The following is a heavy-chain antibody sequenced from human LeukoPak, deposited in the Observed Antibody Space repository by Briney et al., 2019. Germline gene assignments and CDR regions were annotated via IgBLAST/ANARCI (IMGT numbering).Heavy chain of an antibody. CDR3: ARDHRELRSGFDP. V-gene: IGHV4-61*01. CDR2: IYYSGST. D-gene: IGHD1-26*01. Sequence: KPSETLSLTCTVSGGSVSSGSYYWSWIRQPPGKGLEWIGYIYYSGSTNYNPSLKSRVTISVDTSKNQFSLKLSSVTAADTAVYYCARDHRELRSGFDPWGQGTLVTVSS. J-gene: IGHJ5*02. CDR1: GGSVSSGSYY.